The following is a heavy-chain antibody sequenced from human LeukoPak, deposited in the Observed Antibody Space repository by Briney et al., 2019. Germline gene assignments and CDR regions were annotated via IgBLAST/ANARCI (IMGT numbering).Heavy chain of an antibody. CDR2: FYSGGIT. CDR1: GFTVSSNY. J-gene: IGHJ4*02. D-gene: IGHD5-12*01. Sequence: GGSLRLSCAASGFTVSSNYMNWVRQAPGKGLEWDSVFYSGGITYYADSVKGRFTISRDNSKNTLYLQMNSLRPEDTAAYYCARGYRGYAGYFDYWGRGTLVTVSS. CDR3: ARGYRGYAGYFDY. V-gene: IGHV3-66*01.